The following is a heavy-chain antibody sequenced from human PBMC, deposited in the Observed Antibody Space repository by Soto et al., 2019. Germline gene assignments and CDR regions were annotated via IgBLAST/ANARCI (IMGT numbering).Heavy chain of an antibody. CDR1: GYTFTSYG. V-gene: IGHV1-8*02. J-gene: IGHJ5*02. D-gene: IGHD4-17*01. CDR3: ARGGDYGDVP. Sequence: GASVKVSCKASGYTFTSYGISWVRQAPGQGLEWMGWMNPNSGNTGYAQKLQGRVTMTTNTSISTAYMELSSLRSEDTAVYYCARGGDYGDVPWGQGTLVTVSS. CDR2: MNPNSGNT.